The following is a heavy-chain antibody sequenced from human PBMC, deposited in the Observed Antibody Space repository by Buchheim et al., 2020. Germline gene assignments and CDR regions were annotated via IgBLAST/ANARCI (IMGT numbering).Heavy chain of an antibody. CDR2: ISYDGSNK. D-gene: IGHD2/OR15-2a*01. CDR3: AKDRSMDY. V-gene: IGHV3-30*18. Sequence: VQLVESGGGVVQPGRSLRLSCAASGFTFSSYGMHWVRQAPGKGLEWVAVISYDGSNKYYADSVKGRFTISRDNSKNTLYLQMNSLRAEDTAVYYCAKDRSMDYWGQGTL. CDR1: GFTFSSYG. J-gene: IGHJ4*02.